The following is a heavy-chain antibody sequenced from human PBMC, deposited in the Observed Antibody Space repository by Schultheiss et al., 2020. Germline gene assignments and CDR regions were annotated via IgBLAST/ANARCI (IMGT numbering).Heavy chain of an antibody. CDR2: IVVGSGNT. J-gene: IGHJ6*02. CDR1: GFTFTSSA. Sequence: SVKVSCKASGFTFTSSAVQWVRQARGQRLEWIGWIVVGSGNTNYAQKFQERVTITRDMSTSTAYMELSSLRSEDTAVYYCAADSRGSYGLLVYFYYGMDVWGQGTTVKVSS. D-gene: IGHD5-18*01. CDR3: AADSRGSYGLLVYFYYGMDV. V-gene: IGHV1-58*01.